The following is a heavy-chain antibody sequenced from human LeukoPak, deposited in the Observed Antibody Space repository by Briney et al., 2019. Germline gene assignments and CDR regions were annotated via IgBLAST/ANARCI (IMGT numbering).Heavy chain of an antibody. Sequence: GASVKVSCKASGYTFTSYDINWVRQATGQGLEWMGWMNPNSGNTGYAQKFQGRVTITRNTSISTAYMELSSLRSEDTAVYYCARFPGIAAAGTPVGSLYFDYWGQGTLVTVSS. J-gene: IGHJ4*02. CDR3: ARFPGIAAAGTPVGSLYFDY. D-gene: IGHD6-13*01. CDR1: GYTFTSYD. CDR2: MNPNSGNT. V-gene: IGHV1-8*03.